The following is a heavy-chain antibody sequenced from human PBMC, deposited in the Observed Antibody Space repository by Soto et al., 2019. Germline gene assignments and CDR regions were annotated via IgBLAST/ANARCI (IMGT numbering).Heavy chain of an antibody. CDR2: IWYDGSNM. CDR3: GRGIDYGNYAIDY. J-gene: IGHJ4*02. CDR1: GFNFINTG. V-gene: IGHV3-33*01. Sequence: GSLLLPCPASGFNFINTGMHGVRQAPGKGLEWVAVIWYDGSNMFYADSVKGRFTISRDNSKNTLFLQMNSLRGEDTAVYYCGRGIDYGNYAIDYWGQGTLVTVYS. D-gene: IGHD4-17*01.